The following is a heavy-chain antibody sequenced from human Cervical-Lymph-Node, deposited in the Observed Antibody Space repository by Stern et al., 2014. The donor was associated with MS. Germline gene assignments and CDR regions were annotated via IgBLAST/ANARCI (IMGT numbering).Heavy chain of an antibody. D-gene: IGHD5-24*01. CDR2: IYPGDSDP. CDR3: SRHGVGATILDY. CDR1: GYAFSNYW. J-gene: IGHJ4*02. V-gene: IGHV5-51*01. Sequence: EVQLVQSGAEVKKPGESLKISCKGSGYAFSNYWIGWVRQRPRKGLEWMRIIYPGDSDPRYPPSFQGQVTISADRSFNTAFLQWDSLKASDTAMYYCSRHGVGATILDYWGQGTLVTVSS.